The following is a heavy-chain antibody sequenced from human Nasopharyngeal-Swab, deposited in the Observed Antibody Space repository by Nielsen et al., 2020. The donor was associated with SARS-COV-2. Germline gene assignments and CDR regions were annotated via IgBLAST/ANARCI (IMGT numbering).Heavy chain of an antibody. CDR1: GYSFTSYW. CDR3: ARRVGYCSGGSCYFDY. J-gene: IGHJ4*02. V-gene: IGHV5-51*01. Sequence: GGSLRLSCKGSGYSFTSYWIGWVRQMPGKGLEWIGIIYTGDSDTRYSPSFQGQVTISADKSISTAYLQWSSLKASDTAMYYCARRVGYCSGGSCYFDYWGQGTLVTVSS. CDR2: IYTGDSDT. D-gene: IGHD2-15*01.